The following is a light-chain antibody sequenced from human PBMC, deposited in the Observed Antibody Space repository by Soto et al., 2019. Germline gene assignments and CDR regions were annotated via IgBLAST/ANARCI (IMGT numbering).Light chain of an antibody. CDR3: LRYYGGAHV. V-gene: IGLV7-43*01. J-gene: IGLJ1*01. CDR1: TGAVTSDSY. CDR2: TIS. Sequence: QAVVTQEPSLTVSPGGTVTLTCASSTGAVTSDSYPSWFQQKPGQAPRALIYTISNKHSWTPARVSGSLLGCKAALTLSDVQPEDEAAYFCLRYYGGAHVFGPGTKLTVL.